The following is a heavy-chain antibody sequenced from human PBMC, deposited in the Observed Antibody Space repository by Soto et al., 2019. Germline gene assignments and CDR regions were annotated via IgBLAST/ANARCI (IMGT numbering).Heavy chain of an antibody. CDR1: GGSISSDNW. CDR2: IYHSGST. Sequence: QVQLQESGPGLVKPSGTLSLTCAVSGGSISSDNWWSWVRQPPGKGLEWIGEIYHSGSTDYNPSLKSRVTXSXDMXKNQSSLQLSSMTAADTAVYYWARRGTMVRGVIQHWGQGTLVTVSS. CDR3: ARRGTMVRGVIQH. D-gene: IGHD3-10*01. V-gene: IGHV4-4*02. J-gene: IGHJ1*01.